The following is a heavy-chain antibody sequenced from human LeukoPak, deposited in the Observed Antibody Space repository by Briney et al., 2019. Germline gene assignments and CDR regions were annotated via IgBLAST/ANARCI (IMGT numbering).Heavy chain of an antibody. CDR3: ARGVAVAGSIDY. CDR2: IIPILGIA. Sequence: SVKVSCKASGGTFSSYAISWVRQAPEQGLEWMGRIIPILGIANYAQKFQGRVTITADKSTSTAYMELSSLRSEDTAVYYCARGVAVAGSIDYWGQGTLVTVSS. J-gene: IGHJ4*02. D-gene: IGHD6-19*01. V-gene: IGHV1-69*04. CDR1: GGTFSSYA.